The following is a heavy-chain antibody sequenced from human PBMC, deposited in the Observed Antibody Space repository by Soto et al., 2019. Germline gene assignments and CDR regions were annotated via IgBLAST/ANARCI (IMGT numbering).Heavy chain of an antibody. V-gene: IGHV1-18*01. D-gene: IGHD1-1*01. CDR3: ARGRYGDY. Sequence: QVHLVQSGAEVKKPGASVKVSCKGSGYAFTTYGITWVRQAPGQGLEWMGWISAHNGNTNYAKKLKGRFPVTRDTSTSTAYMELRRLRSDDTAVYYCARGRYGDYWGQGALVTVSS. CDR2: ISAHNGNT. J-gene: IGHJ4*02. CDR1: GYAFTTYG.